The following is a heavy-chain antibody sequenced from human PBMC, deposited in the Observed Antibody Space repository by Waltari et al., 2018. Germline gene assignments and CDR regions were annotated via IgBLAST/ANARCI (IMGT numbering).Heavy chain of an antibody. V-gene: IGHV4-39*07. CDR2: IYSGGGY. J-gene: IGHJ5*02. CDR1: GDSISGSNYY. CDR3: ARDRPGTISSFDP. D-gene: IGHD6-6*01. Sequence: QLQLQESGPGLVEPSETLSLTCTVSGDSISGSNYYWGWIRQPPGKGLEWIGSIYSGGGYYYNPSLKSRVTISVDTSKNQFSLKLNSVTAADAAVYFCARDRPGTISSFDPWGQGTLVTVSS.